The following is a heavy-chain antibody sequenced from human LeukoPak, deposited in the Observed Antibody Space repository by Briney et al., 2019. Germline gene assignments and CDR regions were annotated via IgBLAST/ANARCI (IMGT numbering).Heavy chain of an antibody. Sequence: PSETLSLTCTVSGGSISSSSYYWGWIRQPPGKGLEWIGSIYYSGSTNYNPSLKSRVTISVDTSRNQFSLKMSSVTAADTAVYYCARGLTRYCTSSSCSESLGIDSWGQGTLVTVSS. D-gene: IGHD2-2*01. CDR1: GGSISSSSYY. J-gene: IGHJ4*02. CDR2: IYYSGST. V-gene: IGHV4-39*07. CDR3: ARGLTRYCTSSSCSESLGIDS.